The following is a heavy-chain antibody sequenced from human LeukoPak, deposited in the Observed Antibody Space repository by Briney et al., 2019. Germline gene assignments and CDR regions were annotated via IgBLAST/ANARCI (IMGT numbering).Heavy chain of an antibody. CDR3: ARDRNVVVPAADTSYYYYYMDV. V-gene: IGHV3-48*01. CDR2: ISSSSSTI. Sequence: EAGGSLRLSCAASGFTFSSYAMHWVRQAPGKGLEWVSYISSSSSTIYYADSVKGRFTISRDNAKNSLYLQMNSLRAEDTAVYYCARDRNVVVPAADTSYYYYYMDVWGKGTTVTVSS. CDR1: GFTFSSYA. D-gene: IGHD2-2*01. J-gene: IGHJ6*03.